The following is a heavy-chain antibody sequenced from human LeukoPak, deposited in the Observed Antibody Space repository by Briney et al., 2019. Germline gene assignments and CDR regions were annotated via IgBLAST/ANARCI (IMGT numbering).Heavy chain of an antibody. CDR1: GYTLTELS. V-gene: IGHV1-18*01. J-gene: IGHJ4*02. Sequence: GASVKVSCKVSGYTLTELSMHWVRQAPGQGLEWMGWISAYNGNTNYAQKLQGRVTITTDTSTSTAYMELRSLRSDDTAVYYCARCGITGTKLDYWGQGTLVTVSS. CDR3: ARCGITGTKLDY. CDR2: ISAYNGNT. D-gene: IGHD1-7*01.